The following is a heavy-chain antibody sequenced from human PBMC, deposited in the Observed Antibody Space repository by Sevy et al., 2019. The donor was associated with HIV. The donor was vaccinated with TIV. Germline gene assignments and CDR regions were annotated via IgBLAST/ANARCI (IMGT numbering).Heavy chain of an antibody. Sequence: GGSLRLSCAASGFTFSNAWMNWVRQAPGKGLEWVGRIKSKTDGGTTDHAAPVKGRFTISRDDSKNTLYLQMNSLKTEDTAVYYCTTDQDCSGGSCYSDFDYWGQGTLVTVSS. V-gene: IGHV3-15*07. CDR3: TTDQDCSGGSCYSDFDY. D-gene: IGHD2-15*01. J-gene: IGHJ4*02. CDR1: GFTFSNAW. CDR2: IKSKTDGGTT.